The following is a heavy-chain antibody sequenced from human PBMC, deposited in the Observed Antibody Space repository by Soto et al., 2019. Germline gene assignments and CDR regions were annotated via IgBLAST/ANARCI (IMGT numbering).Heavy chain of an antibody. V-gene: IGHV3-33*01. CDR2: IWYDGSNK. D-gene: IGHD1-20*01. CDR1: GFTFSSYG. J-gene: IGHJ3*02. Sequence: GGSLRLSCAASGFTFSSYGMHWVRQAPGKGLEWVAVIWYDGSNKYYADSVKGRFTISRDNSKNTLYLQMNSLRAEDTAVYYCARDYRAYNWNDVPLGAFDIWGQGTMVTVSS. CDR3: ARDYRAYNWNDVPLGAFDI.